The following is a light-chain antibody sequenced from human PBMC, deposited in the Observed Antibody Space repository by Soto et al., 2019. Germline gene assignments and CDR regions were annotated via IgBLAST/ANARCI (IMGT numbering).Light chain of an antibody. J-gene: IGLJ3*02. Sequence: QAVVTQEPSLTVSPGGTVTLTCALTTGAVTSDYYPNWFQRKPGQAHRTLIYKTSNKHSWTPARFSGSLLGGKAALTLSGVQPEDEADYYCAPLYRGSWVFGGGTKLTVL. CDR3: APLYRGSWV. CDR1: TGAVTSDYY. CDR2: KTS. V-gene: IGLV7-43*01.